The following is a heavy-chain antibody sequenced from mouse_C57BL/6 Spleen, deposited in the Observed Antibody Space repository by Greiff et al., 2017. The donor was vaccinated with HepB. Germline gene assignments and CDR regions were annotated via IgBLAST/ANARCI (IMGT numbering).Heavy chain of an antibody. CDR1: GFTFSSYA. CDR3: ARAEPGTGAWFAY. J-gene: IGHJ3*01. V-gene: IGHV5-4*01. D-gene: IGHD4-1*01. Sequence: EVQLVESGGGLVKPGGSLKLSCAASGFTFSSYAMSWVRQTPEKRLEWVATISDGGSYTYYPDNVKGRFTSSRDNAKNNLYLQMSHLKSEDTAIYYCARAEPGTGAWFAYWGQGTLVTVSA. CDR2: ISDGGSYT.